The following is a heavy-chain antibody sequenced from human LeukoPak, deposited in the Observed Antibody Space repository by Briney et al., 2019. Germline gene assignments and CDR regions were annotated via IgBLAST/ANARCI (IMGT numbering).Heavy chain of an antibody. Sequence: GGSLRLSCAASGFTFSIYSMKWVRQAPGKGLEWVSSISSSSSYIYYADSVKGRFTISRDNAKNSLYLQMNSLRAEDTAVYYCARAKTTPFDYWGQGTLVTVSS. D-gene: IGHD1-1*01. J-gene: IGHJ4*02. CDR1: GFTFSIYS. CDR3: ARAKTTPFDY. V-gene: IGHV3-21*01. CDR2: ISSSSSYI.